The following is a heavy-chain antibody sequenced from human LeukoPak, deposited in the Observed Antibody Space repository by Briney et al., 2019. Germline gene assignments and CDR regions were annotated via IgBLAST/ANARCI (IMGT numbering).Heavy chain of an antibody. V-gene: IGHV3-30*02. D-gene: IGHD6-25*01. CDR3: AKDLGEYLLYSSGFPGN. CDR2: IRYDGDNK. CDR1: GFTFSSYG. J-gene: IGHJ4*02. Sequence: GGSLRLSCAASGFTFSSYGMHWVRQAPGKGLEWVAFIRYDGDNKYYADSVRGRFTISRDNSKNTLNLQMNSLRTEDTAVYYCAKDLGEYLLYSSGFPGNWGQGTLVTVSS.